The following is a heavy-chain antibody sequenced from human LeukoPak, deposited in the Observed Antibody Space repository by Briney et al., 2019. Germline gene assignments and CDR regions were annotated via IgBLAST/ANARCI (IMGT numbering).Heavy chain of an antibody. CDR1: GYTFTDYC. D-gene: IGHD3-16*01. Sequence: ASVKVSCKASGYTFTDYCMHWVRQAPGQGLEWMGWVNPNNDDTKYAQKFQGRVTMTRDTSISTAYMELSRLRSDDTAVYYCAKSGEHLEYYYYYYMDVWGRGTTVTVSS. J-gene: IGHJ6*03. CDR2: VNPNNDDT. CDR3: AKSGEHLEYYYYYYMDV. V-gene: IGHV1-2*02.